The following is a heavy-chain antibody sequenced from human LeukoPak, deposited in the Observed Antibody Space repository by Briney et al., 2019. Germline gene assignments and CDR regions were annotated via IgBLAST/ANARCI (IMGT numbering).Heavy chain of an antibody. CDR1: GYTFTGYY. Sequence: ASVKVSCKASGYTFTGYYMHWVRQAPGQGLEWMGWINPNSGGTNYAQKFRGRVTMTRDTSISTAYMELSRLRSDDTAVYYCARERLGYCSSTSCSEYYMDVWGKGTTVTVSS. CDR3: ARERLGYCSSTSCSEYYMDV. CDR2: INPNSGGT. D-gene: IGHD2-2*01. J-gene: IGHJ6*03. V-gene: IGHV1-2*02.